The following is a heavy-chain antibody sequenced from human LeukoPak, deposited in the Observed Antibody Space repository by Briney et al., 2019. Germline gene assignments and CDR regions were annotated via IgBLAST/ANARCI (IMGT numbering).Heavy chain of an antibody. J-gene: IGHJ4*02. V-gene: IGHV3-15*01. CDR3: TTGGVTTVTTGDY. CDR1: GFTFSNAW. D-gene: IGHD4-17*01. CDR2: IKSKTDGGTK. Sequence: GGALRLSCAASGFTFSNAWMSWVRQAPGKGVEGVGRIKSKTDGGTKDYAARGKGRFTISRDDRKNTLYLQMNSLKTEDTAVYYCTTGGVTTVTTGDYWGQGTLVTVSS.